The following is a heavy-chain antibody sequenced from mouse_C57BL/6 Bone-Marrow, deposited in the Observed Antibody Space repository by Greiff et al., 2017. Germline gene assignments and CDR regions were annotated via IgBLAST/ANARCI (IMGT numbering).Heavy chain of an antibody. Sequence: VQLQQSGPELVKPGASVKISCKASGYAFSSSWMNWVKQRPGKGLEWIGRIYPGDGDTNYNGKFKGKATLTADKSSSTAYMQLSSLTSEDSAVYFCARKWLRRYYAMDYWGQGTSVTVSS. J-gene: IGHJ4*01. CDR3: ARKWLRRYYAMDY. CDR1: GYAFSSSW. CDR2: IYPGDGDT. V-gene: IGHV1-82*01. D-gene: IGHD2-2*01.